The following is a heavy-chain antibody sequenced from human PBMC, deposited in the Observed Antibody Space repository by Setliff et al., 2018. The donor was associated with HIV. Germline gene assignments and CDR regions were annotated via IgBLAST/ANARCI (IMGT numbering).Heavy chain of an antibody. J-gene: IGHJ4*02. CDR3: ARGPTRFYFDY. CDR2: ISYSVST. CDR1: GGSISSYY. D-gene: IGHD1-1*01. Sequence: PSETLSLTCTVSGGSISSYYWSWIRQPPGKGLEWIGYISYSVSTNYNTSLKSRVTILVETSKNHFSLKLTSVTAADTAVYYCARGPTRFYFDYWGQGTLVTVSS. V-gene: IGHV4-59*01.